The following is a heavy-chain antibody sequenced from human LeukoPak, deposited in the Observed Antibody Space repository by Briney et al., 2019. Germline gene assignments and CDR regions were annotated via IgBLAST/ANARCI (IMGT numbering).Heavy chain of an antibody. CDR1: GYIFTTYW. CDR3: GRLSSSWQFDY. V-gene: IGHV5-51*01. J-gene: IGHJ4*02. CDR2: TSPTDSDT. D-gene: IGHD6-19*01. Sequence: GESLKISCKGSGYIFTTYWIGRVRQMPGKGLEWMGITSPTDSDTRYSPSFQGQVTISADKSISTAYLQWSSLKASDSAMYYCGRLSSSWQFDYWGQGTLVTVSS.